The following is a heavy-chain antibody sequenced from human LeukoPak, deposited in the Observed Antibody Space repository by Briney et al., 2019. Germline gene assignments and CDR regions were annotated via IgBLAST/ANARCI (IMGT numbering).Heavy chain of an antibody. Sequence: PSETLSLTCTVSGGSISSSSLYWGWIRQHPGKGLEWIGYIYYSGSTYYNPSLKSRVTISVDTSKNQFSLKLSSVTAADTAVYYCARGPLMVRGVMGFDYWGQGTLVTVSS. CDR2: IYYSGST. V-gene: IGHV4-31*03. CDR1: GGSISSSSLY. CDR3: ARGPLMVRGVMGFDY. D-gene: IGHD3-10*01. J-gene: IGHJ4*02.